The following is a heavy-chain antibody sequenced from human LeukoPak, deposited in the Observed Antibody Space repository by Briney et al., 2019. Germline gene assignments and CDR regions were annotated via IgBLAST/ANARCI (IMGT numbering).Heavy chain of an antibody. V-gene: IGHV4-59*11. CDR3: ARDQYHGSGTYAWFDP. Sequence: PSETLSLTCSVSGVSISNHYWSWIRQPPGKKLEWIGYMSFSGSTNHNPSPKSRVTISLDTSKNQFSLRLNSVTAADTAVYYCARDQYHGSGTYAWFDPWGQGTLVTDSS. CDR1: GVSISNHY. J-gene: IGHJ5*02. D-gene: IGHD3-10*01. CDR2: MSFSGST.